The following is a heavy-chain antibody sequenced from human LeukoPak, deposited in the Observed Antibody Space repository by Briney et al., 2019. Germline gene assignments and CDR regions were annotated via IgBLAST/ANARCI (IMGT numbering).Heavy chain of an antibody. Sequence: PGGSLRLSCAASGFTFSSYSMNWVRQAPGKGLEWVSSISSSSSTIYYADSVKGRFTISRDNAKNSLYLQMNSLRAEDTAVYYCARGPSRSATDYWGQGTLVTVSS. J-gene: IGHJ4*02. CDR1: GFTFSSYS. V-gene: IGHV3-48*04. D-gene: IGHD3-3*01. CDR3: ARGPSRSATDY. CDR2: ISSSSSTI.